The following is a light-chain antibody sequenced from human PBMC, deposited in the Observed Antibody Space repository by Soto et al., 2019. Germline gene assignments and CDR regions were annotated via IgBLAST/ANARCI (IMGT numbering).Light chain of an antibody. CDR1: SSDIGSNV. J-gene: IGLJ1*01. Sequence: QSVLTQPPSASGTPGQRVTISCSGSSSDIGSNVVNWYRQLPGTAPKLLIYTSDQRPSGVPDRFSGSKSGTSASLAISGLRSEDEADYYCTSFTRSSTFVFGTGTKLTVL. CDR2: TSD. CDR3: TSFTRSSTFV. V-gene: IGLV1-44*01.